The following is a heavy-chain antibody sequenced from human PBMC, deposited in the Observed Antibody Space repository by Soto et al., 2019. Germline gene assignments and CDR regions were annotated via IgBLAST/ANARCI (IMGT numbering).Heavy chain of an antibody. CDR3: ASGRFVVVPAAIGRGYYYYYGMDV. CDR1: GGTFSSYA. CDR2: IIPIFGTA. J-gene: IGHJ6*02. D-gene: IGHD2-2*02. Sequence: VASVKVSCKASGGTFSSYAISWVRQAPGQGLEWMGGIIPIFGTANYAQKFQGRVTITADKSTSTAYMELSSLRSEDTAVYYCASGRFVVVPAAIGRGYYYYYGMDVWGQGTTVTVSS. V-gene: IGHV1-69*06.